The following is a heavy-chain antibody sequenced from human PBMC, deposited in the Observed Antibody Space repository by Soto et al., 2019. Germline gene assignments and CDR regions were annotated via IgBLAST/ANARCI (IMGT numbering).Heavy chain of an antibody. V-gene: IGHV3-9*01. Sequence: EVQLVESGGGLVQPGRSLRLSCAASGFTFDDYAMHWVRQAPGKGLEWVSGISWNSGSIGYADSVKGRFTISRDNAKNSLYLQMNSLRAEDTALYYCAKDTDYDILTGPFDYWGQGTLVTVSS. J-gene: IGHJ4*02. CDR1: GFTFDDYA. CDR3: AKDTDYDILTGPFDY. D-gene: IGHD3-9*01. CDR2: ISWNSGSI.